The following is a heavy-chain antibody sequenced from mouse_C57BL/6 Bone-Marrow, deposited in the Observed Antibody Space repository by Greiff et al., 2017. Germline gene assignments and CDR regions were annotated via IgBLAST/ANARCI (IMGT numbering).Heavy chain of an antibody. CDR2: ISSGGDYI. J-gene: IGHJ4*01. Sequence: EVMLVESGEGLVKPGGSLKLSCAASGFTFSSYAMSWVRQTPEKRLEWVAYISSGGDYIYYADTVKGRFTISRDNARNTLYLQMSSLKSEDTAMYYCTRVGYYGSSLYYALDCWGQGTSVTVSS. CDR3: TRVGYYGSSLYYALDC. CDR1: GFTFSSYA. D-gene: IGHD1-1*01. V-gene: IGHV5-9-1*02.